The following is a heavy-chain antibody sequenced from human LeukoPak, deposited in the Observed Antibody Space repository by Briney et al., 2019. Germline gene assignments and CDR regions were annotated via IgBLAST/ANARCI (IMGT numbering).Heavy chain of an antibody. D-gene: IGHD3-3*01. CDR2: ISGSGGST. Sequence: GGSLRLSCAASGFTFSDYYMSWIRQAPGKGLEWVSAISGSGGSTYYADSVKGRFTISRDNSKNTLYLQMNSLRAEDTAVYYCAKDRTLFGVVTAFDYWGQGTLVTVSS. J-gene: IGHJ4*02. CDR3: AKDRTLFGVVTAFDY. V-gene: IGHV3-23*01. CDR1: GFTFSDYY.